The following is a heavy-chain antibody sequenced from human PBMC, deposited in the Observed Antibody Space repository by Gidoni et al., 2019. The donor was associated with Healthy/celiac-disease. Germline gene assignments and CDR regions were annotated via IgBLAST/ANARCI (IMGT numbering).Heavy chain of an antibody. V-gene: IGHV1-69*01. CDR3: AREGRGYSSGWFYGMDV. Sequence: QVQLVQSGAEVKKPGSSVKVSCKASGGTFSSYAISWVRQAPGQGLEWMGGIIPIFGTATTAQKFQGRVRITADESTSTAYMGLSSLRSEDTAVYYCAREGRGYSSGWFYGMDVWGQGTTVTVSS. CDR2: IIPIFGTA. J-gene: IGHJ6*02. D-gene: IGHD6-19*01. CDR1: GGTFSSYA.